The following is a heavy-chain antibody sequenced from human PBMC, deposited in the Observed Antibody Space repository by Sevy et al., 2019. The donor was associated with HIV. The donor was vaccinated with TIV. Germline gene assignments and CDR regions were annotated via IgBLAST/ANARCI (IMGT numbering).Heavy chain of an antibody. D-gene: IGHD3-16*01. V-gene: IGHV1-46*03. CDR2: INPSDVST. CDR1: GYTFTNYY. J-gene: IGHJ4*02. Sequence: ASVKVSCKASGYTFTNYYMHWVWQAPGQGLEWMGIINPSDVSTVYAQKFQGRVTMTRDTSTSTVYMELSSLRSDDTAVYYCGRTSPRGGFDYWGQGALVTVSS. CDR3: GRTSPRGGFDY.